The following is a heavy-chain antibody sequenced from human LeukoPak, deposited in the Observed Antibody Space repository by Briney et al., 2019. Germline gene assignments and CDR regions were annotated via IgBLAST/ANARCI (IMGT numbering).Heavy chain of an antibody. Sequence: ASVKVSCKVSGYTLTDLSLHWLRLPPAKGLGWMGGFDPEDGETIYAQKFEGRVIMTEDTSTDTAYIVLSSMRSEDTAVYYCATGPSAVTGGYYYYYMDVWGKGTTVTVSS. D-gene: IGHD2-8*02. CDR3: ATGPSAVTGGYYYYYMDV. CDR2: FDPEDGET. J-gene: IGHJ6*03. V-gene: IGHV1-24*01. CDR1: GYTLTDLS.